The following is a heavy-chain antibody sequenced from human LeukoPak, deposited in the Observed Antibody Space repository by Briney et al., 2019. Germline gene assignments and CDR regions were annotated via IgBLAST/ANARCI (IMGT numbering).Heavy chain of an antibody. CDR3: ARQGGSSSPYYYYYMDV. CDR2: IYHSGST. Sequence: SETLSLTCAVSGYSITSGYFWGWIRQPPGKGLEWIGNIYHSGSTYYNPSLKSRVTISVDTSKNQFSLKLSSVTAADTAVYYCARQGGSSSPYYYYYMDVWGKGTTVTVSS. D-gene: IGHD6-13*01. V-gene: IGHV4-38-2*01. CDR1: GYSITSGYF. J-gene: IGHJ6*03.